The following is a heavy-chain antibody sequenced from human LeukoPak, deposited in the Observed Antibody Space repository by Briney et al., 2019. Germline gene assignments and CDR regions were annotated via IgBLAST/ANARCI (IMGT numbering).Heavy chain of an antibody. CDR2: INPNSGGT. CDR3: ARAPYYYGSGSQTGDDWFDP. Sequence: ASVKLSCTASGYTFTGYYMHWVRQAPGQGLEWMGWINPNSGGTNYAQNFQGRVTMTRDTSISTAYMELSRLRSDDTAVYYCARAPYYYGSGSQTGDDWFDPWGQGTLVTVSS. D-gene: IGHD3-10*01. J-gene: IGHJ5*02. V-gene: IGHV1-2*02. CDR1: GYTFTGYY.